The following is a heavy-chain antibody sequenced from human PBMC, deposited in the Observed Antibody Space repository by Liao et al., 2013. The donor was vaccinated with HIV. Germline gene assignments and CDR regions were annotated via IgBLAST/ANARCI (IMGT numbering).Heavy chain of an antibody. CDR2: VYESGST. Sequence: QLQLQESGSGLVKPSQTLSLTCAVSGGSITSAGYSWNWIRQTPGKGLEWIGYVYESGSTYFNPSLKSRLTISLDASENHFSLKLSSVTAADTAVYYCARGRGIDHYYFYMDVWGKGPRSPSP. J-gene: IGHJ6*03. D-gene: IGHD3-22*01. CDR3: ARGRGIDHYYFYMDV. V-gene: IGHV4-30-2*01. CDR1: GGSITSAGYS.